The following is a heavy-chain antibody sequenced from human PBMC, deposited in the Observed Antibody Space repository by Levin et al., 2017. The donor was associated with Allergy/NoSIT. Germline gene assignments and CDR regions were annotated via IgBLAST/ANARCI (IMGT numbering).Heavy chain of an antibody. CDR1: GYTFTSYD. D-gene: IGHD6-13*01. V-gene: IGHV1-8*01. CDR3: ARPSRIAAAGKRWFDP. Sequence: GESLKISCKASGYTFTSYDINWVRQATGQGLEWMGWMNPNSGNTGYAQKFQGRVTMTRNTSISTAYMELSSLRSEDTAVYYCARPSRIAAAGKRWFDPWGQGTLVTVSS. CDR2: MNPNSGNT. J-gene: IGHJ5*02.